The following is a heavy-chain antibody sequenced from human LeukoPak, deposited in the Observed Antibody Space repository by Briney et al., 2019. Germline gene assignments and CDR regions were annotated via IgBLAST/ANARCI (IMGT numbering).Heavy chain of an antibody. V-gene: IGHV1-18*01. D-gene: IGHD4-23*01. CDR1: GYTFTSYG. CDR3: ARVWTPTVVTPGGDAFDI. Sequence: GASVKVSCKASGYTFTSYGISWVRQAPGQGLEWLGWISAYNGNTTYAQKLQGRVTMTTDTSTSTAYMELRRLRSDDTAVYYCARVWTPTVVTPGGDAFDIWGQGTMVTVSS. J-gene: IGHJ3*02. CDR2: ISAYNGNT.